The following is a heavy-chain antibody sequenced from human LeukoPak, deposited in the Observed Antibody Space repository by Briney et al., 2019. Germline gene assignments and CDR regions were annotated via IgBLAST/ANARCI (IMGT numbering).Heavy chain of an antibody. J-gene: IGHJ5*02. CDR3: AREPNYYGSGSFPWFDP. V-gene: IGHV4-39*07. Sequence: TSETLSLTYTVSGDSIRSTSYYWGWIRQPPGKGLEWIGSIYYSGSTYYNPSLKSRVTISVDTSKNQFSLKLSSVTAADTAVYYCAREPNYYGSGSFPWFDPWGQGTLVTVSS. CDR1: GDSIRSTSYY. D-gene: IGHD3-10*01. CDR2: IYYSGST.